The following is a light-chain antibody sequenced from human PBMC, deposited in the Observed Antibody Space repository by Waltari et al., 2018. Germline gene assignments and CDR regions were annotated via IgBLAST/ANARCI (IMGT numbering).Light chain of an antibody. J-gene: IGLJ2*01. V-gene: IGLV3-19*01. CDR1: SLRSYY. CDR3: NSRDTSGNHVV. Sequence: SSELTQDPAVSVALGQTVRITCQGDSLRSYYASWYQQKPGKAPVLVIYGKNNRPSGIPDRFSGSTSGNTASLTISGAYAEDEADYYCNSRDTSGNHVVFGGGTKLTVL. CDR2: GKN.